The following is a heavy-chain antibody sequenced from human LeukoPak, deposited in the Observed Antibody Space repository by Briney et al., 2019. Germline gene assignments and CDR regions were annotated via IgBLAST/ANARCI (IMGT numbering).Heavy chain of an antibody. D-gene: IGHD2-15*01. V-gene: IGHV3-30*18. Sequence: GGSLRLSCAASGFTFSSYGMHWVRQAPGKGLEWVAVISYDGSNKYYADSVKGRFTISRDNSKNTLYLQMNSLRAEDTAVYYCAKDEGYCSGGSCYSYGYWGQGTLVTVSS. CDR2: ISYDGSNK. CDR1: GFTFSSYG. J-gene: IGHJ4*02. CDR3: AKDEGYCSGGSCYSYGY.